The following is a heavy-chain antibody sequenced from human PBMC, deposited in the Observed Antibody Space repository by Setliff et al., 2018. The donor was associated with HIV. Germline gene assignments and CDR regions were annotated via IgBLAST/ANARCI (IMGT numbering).Heavy chain of an antibody. V-gene: IGHV4-61*02. Sequence: PSETLSLTCTVSGGSISSGSYYWSWIRQPAGKGLEWIGRIYTSGSTNYNPSLKGRVTISVDTSKNQFSLKLSSVTAADTAVYYCARARSSSSFGWFDPWGQGTLVTVSS. D-gene: IGHD6-6*01. CDR2: IYTSGST. J-gene: IGHJ5*02. CDR1: GGSISSGSYY. CDR3: ARARSSSSFGWFDP.